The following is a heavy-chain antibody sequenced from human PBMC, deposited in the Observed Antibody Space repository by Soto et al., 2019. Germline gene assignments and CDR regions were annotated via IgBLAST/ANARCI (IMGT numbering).Heavy chain of an antibody. CDR2: IYYTGST. Sequence: KTSETLSLTCTVSGGCVSSASYYWTWIRQSPGKGLEWIGYIYYTGSTNYNPSLKSRVTISVDTSKNLFSLKLTSVTAADTAVYYCARDIRGYSRAFDYWGQGNMVTVSS. CDR3: ARDIRGYSRAFDY. J-gene: IGHJ4*02. CDR1: GGCVSSASYY. D-gene: IGHD5-18*01. V-gene: IGHV4-61*01.